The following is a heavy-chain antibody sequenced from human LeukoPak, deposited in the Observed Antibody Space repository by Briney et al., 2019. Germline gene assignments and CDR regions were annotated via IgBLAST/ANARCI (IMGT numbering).Heavy chain of an antibody. J-gene: IGHJ4*02. Sequence: GGSLRLSCAASGFTVSSNYMSWVRQAPGKGLEWVSVIYSGGSTYYADSVKGRFTISRDNSKNTLYLQMNSLRAEDTAVYYCAREVYGDYGSGFDYWGQGTLVTVSS. V-gene: IGHV3-66*01. CDR3: AREVYGDYGSGFDY. CDR2: IYSGGST. D-gene: IGHD4-17*01. CDR1: GFTVSSNY.